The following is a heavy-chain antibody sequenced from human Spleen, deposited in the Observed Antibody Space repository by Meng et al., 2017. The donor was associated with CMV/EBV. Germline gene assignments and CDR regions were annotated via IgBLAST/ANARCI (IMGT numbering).Heavy chain of an antibody. CDR2: ITSNGRYT. V-gene: IGHV3-74*01. D-gene: IGHD6-13*01. CDR1: GFTFSRHW. J-gene: IGHJ4*02. CDR3: AREYSSSWADHFDY. Sequence: GGSLRLSCAASGFTFSRHWMHWVRQTPGGGLMWVSQITSNGRYTDYAGAVNGRFTISRDNIKNTVDLQMNSLRAEDTAVYYCAREYSSSWADHFDYWGQGTLVTVSS.